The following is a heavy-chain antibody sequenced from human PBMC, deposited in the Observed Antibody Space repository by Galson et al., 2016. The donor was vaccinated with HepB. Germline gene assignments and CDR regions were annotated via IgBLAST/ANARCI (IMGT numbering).Heavy chain of an antibody. V-gene: IGHV4-59*01. D-gene: IGHD5-18*01. J-gene: IGHJ4*02. CDR3: ARAPRGYNYGAYFDY. CDR1: SGSFSSYF. Sequence: ATLSLTCTVSSGSFSSYFWSWIRQPPGKGLEWIGYIYYSGSTNYNPSLKSRVTISVDTYKNQFSLKLSSVTTADTAVYYCARAPRGYNYGAYFDYWGQGTLVTVSS. CDR2: IYYSGST.